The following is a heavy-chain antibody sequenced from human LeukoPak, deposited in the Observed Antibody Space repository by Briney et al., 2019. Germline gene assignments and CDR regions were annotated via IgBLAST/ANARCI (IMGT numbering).Heavy chain of an antibody. D-gene: IGHD3-9*01. CDR3: ARQNFELRYFDWLLSINWFDP. Sequence: PSETLSLTCAVYGGSFSGYYWSWIRQPPGKGLEWIGEINHSGSTNYNPSLKSRVTISVDTSKNQFSLKLSSVTAADTAVYYCARQNFELRYFDWLLSINWFDPWGQGTLVTVS. CDR1: GGSFSGYY. CDR2: INHSGST. J-gene: IGHJ5*02. V-gene: IGHV4-34*01.